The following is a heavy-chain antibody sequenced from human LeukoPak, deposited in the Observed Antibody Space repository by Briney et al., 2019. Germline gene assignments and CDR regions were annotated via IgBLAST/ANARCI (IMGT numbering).Heavy chain of an antibody. CDR1: GGSISSGDYY. Sequence: SETLSLTCTVSGGSISSGDYYWSWIRQPPGKGLEWIGYIYYSGSTYYNPSLKSRVTISVDTSKNQFSLKLSSVTAADTAVYYCARGDFSGGSFDYWGQGTLVTVSS. V-gene: IGHV4-30-4*01. D-gene: IGHD3-3*01. CDR3: ARGDFSGGSFDY. J-gene: IGHJ4*02. CDR2: IYYSGST.